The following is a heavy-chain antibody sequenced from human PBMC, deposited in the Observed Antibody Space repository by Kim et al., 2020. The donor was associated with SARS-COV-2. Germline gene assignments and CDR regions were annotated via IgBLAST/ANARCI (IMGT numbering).Heavy chain of an antibody. J-gene: IGHJ5*02. CDR3: ARIAGAYSNWCDP. V-gene: IGHV3-23*01. Sequence: YADSVKGRFTISRDNSRNTVYLQMNSLRVEDTAVYYCARIAGAYSNWCDPWGQGTLVTVSS. D-gene: IGHD3-10*01.